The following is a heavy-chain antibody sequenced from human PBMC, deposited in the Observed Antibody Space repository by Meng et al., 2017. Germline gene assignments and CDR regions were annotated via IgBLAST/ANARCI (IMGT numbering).Heavy chain of an antibody. CDR2: IIPILGIA. CDR3: ARVAVAGHFDY. D-gene: IGHD6-19*01. V-gene: IGHV1-69*02. Sequence: QVHLVTSGAEVKKPGSPVKVSCKASGGTFSSYTISWVRQAPGQGLEWMGRIIPILGIANYAQKFQGRVTITADKSTSTAYMELSSLRSEDTAVYYCARVAVAGHFDYWGQGTLVTVSS. CDR1: GGTFSSYT. J-gene: IGHJ4*02.